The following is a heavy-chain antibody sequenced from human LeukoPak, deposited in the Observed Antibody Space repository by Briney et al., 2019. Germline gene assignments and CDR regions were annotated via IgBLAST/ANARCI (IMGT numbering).Heavy chain of an antibody. D-gene: IGHD3-3*01. CDR1: GGSISSSSYY. J-gene: IGHJ4*02. V-gene: IGHV4-39*01. Sequence: SETLSLTCTVSGGSISSSSYYWGWIRQSPGKGLEWIGSIYYSGSTYYNPSLKSRVTISVDTSKNQFSLKLSSVTAADTAVDYCALTWSGYYKHFDYWGQGTLVTVSS. CDR3: ALTWSGYYKHFDY. CDR2: IYYSGST.